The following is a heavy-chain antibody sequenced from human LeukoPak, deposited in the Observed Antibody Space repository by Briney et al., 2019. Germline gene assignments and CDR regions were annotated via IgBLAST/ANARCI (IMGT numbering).Heavy chain of an antibody. CDR1: GYTFTGYC. V-gene: IGHV1-2*02. CDR2: INPNSGGT. J-gene: IGHJ5*02. CDR3: ARGWRYCTNGVCWRWFDP. Sequence: ASVKVSCKASGYTFTGYCMHWVRQAPGQGLEWMGWINPNSGGTNYAQKFQGRVTMTRDTSISTAYMELSRLRSDDTAVYYCARGWRYCTNGVCWRWFDPWGQGTLVTVSS. D-gene: IGHD2-8*01.